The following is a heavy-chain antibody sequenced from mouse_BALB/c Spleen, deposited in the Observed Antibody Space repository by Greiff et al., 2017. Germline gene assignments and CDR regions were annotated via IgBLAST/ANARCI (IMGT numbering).Heavy chain of an antibody. CDR2: ISYSGST. CDR3: ARNSYGYAMDY. Sequence: EVKLVESGPGLVKPSQSLSLTCTVTGYSITSDYAWNWIRQFPGNKLEWMGYISYSGSTSYNPSLKSRISITRDTSKNQFFLQLNSVTTEDTATYYCARNSYGYAMDYWGQGTSVTVSS. J-gene: IGHJ4*01. V-gene: IGHV3-2*02. D-gene: IGHD5-2*01. CDR1: GYSITSDYA.